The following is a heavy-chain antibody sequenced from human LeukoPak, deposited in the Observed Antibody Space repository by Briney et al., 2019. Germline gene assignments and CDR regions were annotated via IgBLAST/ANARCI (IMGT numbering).Heavy chain of an antibody. D-gene: IGHD4-11*01. CDR1: GFTFSSYS. J-gene: IGHJ4*02. CDR2: ISSSSSTI. Sequence: GGSLRLSCAASGFTFSSYSMNWVRQAPGKGLEWVSYISSSSSTIYYADSVKGRSTISRDNAKNSLYLQMNSLRAEDTAVYYCVRVARLVDYWGQGTRVTVSS. CDR3: VRVARLVDY. V-gene: IGHV3-48*04.